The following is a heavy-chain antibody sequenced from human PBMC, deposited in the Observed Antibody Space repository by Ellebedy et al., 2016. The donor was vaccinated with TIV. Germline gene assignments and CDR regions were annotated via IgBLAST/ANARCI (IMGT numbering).Heavy chain of an antibody. CDR3: ARTSGWYGGYYFDY. Sequence: PGGSLRLSCAASGFTFSDYYMTWIRQAPGKGLEWVPYITSSCGSIYYAASVEGRFTISRDNAKNSLYLQMNSLRAEDTAVYYCARTSGWYGGYYFDYWGQGTLVTVSS. CDR1: GFTFSDYY. J-gene: IGHJ4*02. D-gene: IGHD6-19*01. CDR2: ITSSCGSI. V-gene: IGHV3-11*01.